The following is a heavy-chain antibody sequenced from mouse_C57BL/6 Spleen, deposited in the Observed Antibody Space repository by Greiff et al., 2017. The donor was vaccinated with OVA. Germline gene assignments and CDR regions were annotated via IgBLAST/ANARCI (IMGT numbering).Heavy chain of an antibody. CDR2: INPNNGGT. D-gene: IGHD1-1*01. CDR3: ARRGYYGSSYEAMDY. Sequence: EVQLQQSGPELVKPGASVKISCKASGYTFTDYYMNWVKQSHGKSLEWIGDINPNNGGTSYNQKFKGKATLAVDKSSSTAYMELRSLTSEDSAVYYCARRGYYGSSYEAMDYWGQGTSVTVSS. J-gene: IGHJ4*01. V-gene: IGHV1-26*01. CDR1: GYTFTDYY.